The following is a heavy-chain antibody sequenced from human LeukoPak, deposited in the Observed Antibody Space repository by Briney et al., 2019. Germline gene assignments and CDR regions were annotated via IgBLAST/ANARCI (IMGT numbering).Heavy chain of an antibody. CDR2: IVVGSGNT. J-gene: IGHJ4*02. D-gene: IGHD3-9*01. V-gene: IGHV1-58*01. CDR1: GFTFTSSA. Sequence: GASVKVSCKASGFTFTSSAVQWVRQARGRRLEWIGWIVVGSGNTNYAQKFQERVTITRDMSTSTAYMELSSLRSEDTAVYYCAAWAHYDILTGYYYFDYWGQGTLVTVSS. CDR3: AAWAHYDILTGYYYFDY.